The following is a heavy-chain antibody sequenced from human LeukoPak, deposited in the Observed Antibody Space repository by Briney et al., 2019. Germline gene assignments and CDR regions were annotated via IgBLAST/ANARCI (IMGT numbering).Heavy chain of an antibody. D-gene: IGHD1-26*01. CDR2: MNPNSGKT. V-gene: IGHV1-8*01. J-gene: IGHJ6*02. CDR1: GYTLTSYD. CDR3: AADIGGGMGASHYYYYGMDV. Sequence: SVKVSCKASGYTLTSYDINWVRQATGQGLEWMGWMNPNSGKTGYAQKFQGRITITRNTSISTAYMELSSLRSEDTAVYYCAADIGGGMGASHYYYYGMDVWGXXTAVTVSS.